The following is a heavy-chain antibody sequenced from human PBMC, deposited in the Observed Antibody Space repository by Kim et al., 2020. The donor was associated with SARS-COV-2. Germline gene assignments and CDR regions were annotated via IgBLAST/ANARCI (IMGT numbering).Heavy chain of an antibody. CDR3: ARRGGPDILTGDYYYYYGMDV. J-gene: IGHJ6*02. Sequence: GGSLRLSCAASGFTFSSYSMNWVRQAPGKGLEWVSSISSSSSYIYYADSVKGRFTISRDNAKNSLYLQMNSLRAEDTAVYYCARRGGPDILTGDYYYYYGMDVWGQGTTVTVSS. D-gene: IGHD3-9*01. CDR2: ISSSSSYI. CDR1: GFTFSSYS. V-gene: IGHV3-21*01.